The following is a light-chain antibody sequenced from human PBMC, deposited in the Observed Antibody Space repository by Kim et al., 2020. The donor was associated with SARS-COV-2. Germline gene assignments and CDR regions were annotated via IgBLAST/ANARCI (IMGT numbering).Light chain of an antibody. J-gene: IGLJ1*01. CDR1: KLGDKY. V-gene: IGLV3-1*01. CDR2: QDS. CDR3: QAWDSSTEV. Sequence: GPPGQTASMTGSGDKLGDKYACWYQQKPGQSPVLVIYQDSKRPSGIPERFSGSNSGNTATLTISGTQAMDEADYYCQAWDSSTEVFGTGTKVTVL.